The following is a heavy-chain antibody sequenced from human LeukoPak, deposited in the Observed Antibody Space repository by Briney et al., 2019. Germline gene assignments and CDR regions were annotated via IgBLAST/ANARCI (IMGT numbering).Heavy chain of an antibody. V-gene: IGHV3-30*02. CDR2: IRYDGNYK. Sequence: GGSLRLSCAASGFTFSNYAMHWVRQAPGKGLEWVAFIRYDGNYKYYADSVKGRFTISRDNSKNTLYLQMNSLRAEDTAVYYCARSMTTVTTFDYWGQGTLVTVSS. CDR3: ARSMTTVTTFDY. D-gene: IGHD4-17*01. J-gene: IGHJ4*02. CDR1: GFTFSNYA.